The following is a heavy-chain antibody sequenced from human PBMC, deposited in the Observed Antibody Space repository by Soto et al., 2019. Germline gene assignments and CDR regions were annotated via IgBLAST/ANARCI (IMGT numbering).Heavy chain of an antibody. D-gene: IGHD3-3*01. CDR1: GYTFTRYA. CDR2: INAGNGNT. CDR3: ARDQNYFWSDYSAREGPFGLDV. Sequence: ASLNVSCKASGYTFTRYAMHWVLQAPGQRLEWMGWINAGNGNTKYSQKFQGRVTITRDTSASTAYMELTRLTSDDTAVYYCARDQNYFWSDYSAREGPFGLDVWGQGTTVTVSS. J-gene: IGHJ6*02. V-gene: IGHV1-3*01.